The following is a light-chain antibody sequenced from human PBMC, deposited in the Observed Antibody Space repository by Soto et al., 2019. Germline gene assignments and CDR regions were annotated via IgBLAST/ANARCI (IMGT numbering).Light chain of an antibody. V-gene: IGLV1-40*01. CDR2: GNG. J-gene: IGLJ1*01. CDR1: SSNIGAGHD. CDR3: QSYDSSLSGSEV. Sequence: QSLRTQPPSVSGAPGQRVTISCTGSSSNIGAGHDVHWYQQLPGTAPKLLIYGNGNRPSGVPDRFSGSKSGTSASLAITGLQAEDEADYYCQSYDSSLSGSEVFGTGTKVTVL.